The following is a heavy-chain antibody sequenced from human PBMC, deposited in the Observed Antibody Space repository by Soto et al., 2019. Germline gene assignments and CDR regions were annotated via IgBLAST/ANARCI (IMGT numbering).Heavy chain of an antibody. Sequence: EVQVLESGGGLVQPGGSLRLSCAGSGFTFINYAMNWVRQAPGKGLEWVSSISGGGDAAFFPDSVRGRFTISRDNSKNTVTLQMNSLGVDDTAVYYCARKILGSTTRQNYLYFDLWGRGTLVTVSS. J-gene: IGHJ2*01. CDR1: GFTFINYA. CDR2: ISGGGDAA. D-gene: IGHD7-27*01. CDR3: ARKILGSTTRQNYLYFDL. V-gene: IGHV3-23*01.